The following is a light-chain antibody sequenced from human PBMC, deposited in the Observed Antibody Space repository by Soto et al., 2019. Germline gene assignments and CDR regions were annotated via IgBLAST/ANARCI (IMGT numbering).Light chain of an antibody. CDR2: AAS. Sequence: DIQMTQSPSSLSAAVGDRVTFTCQASQDIYKYLNWYQQKPGKAPKLLIHAASSLHTGVPPRFSGSGSGTDFTLIISSLQPEDFATYYCQQSYRTPKYTFGQGTKLEIK. CDR1: QDIYKY. CDR3: QQSYRTPKYT. J-gene: IGKJ2*01. V-gene: IGKV1-39*01.